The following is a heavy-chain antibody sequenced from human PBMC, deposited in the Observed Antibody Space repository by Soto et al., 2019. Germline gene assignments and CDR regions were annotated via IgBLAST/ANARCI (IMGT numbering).Heavy chain of an antibody. CDR1: GFTFSSYA. CDR3: ARDAHGSGSYYFFDY. V-gene: IGHV3-30-3*01. CDR2: ISHDGSNK. Sequence: QVQLVESGGGVVQPGRSLRLSCAASGFTFSSYAMHWVRQAPGKGLEWVAVISHDGSNKYYADSVKGRFTISRDNSKNTLYLQMNSLRAEDTAVYYCARDAHGSGSYYFFDYWGQGTLVTVSS. D-gene: IGHD3-10*01. J-gene: IGHJ4*02.